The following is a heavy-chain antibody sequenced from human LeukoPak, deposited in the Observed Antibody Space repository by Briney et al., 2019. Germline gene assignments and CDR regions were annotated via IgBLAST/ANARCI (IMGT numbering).Heavy chain of an antibody. J-gene: IGHJ6*03. Sequence: SETLSLTCTVSGGSLSSYYWSWIRQPAGKGLEWIGRVYTSGSTNYNPSLKSRVTMSKDTSKNQFSLEVSSVTAADTAVYYCARAPGYCSTTSCEYYYYMDVWGKGTTVTVSS. V-gene: IGHV4-4*07. CDR2: VYTSGST. D-gene: IGHD2-2*01. CDR1: GGSLSSYY. CDR3: ARAPGYCSTTSCEYYYYMDV.